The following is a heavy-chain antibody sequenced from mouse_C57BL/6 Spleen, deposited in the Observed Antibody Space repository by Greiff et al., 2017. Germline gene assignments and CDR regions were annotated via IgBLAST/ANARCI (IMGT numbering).Heavy chain of an antibody. Sequence: QVQLQQPGAELVRPGSSVKLSCKASGYTFTSYWMHWVKQRPIQGLEWIGNIDPSDSETPYNQKFKDKATLTVDKSSSTAYMQLSSLTSEDSAVYYCARGWDDAMDYWGQGTSVTVSS. V-gene: IGHV1-52*01. CDR2: IDPSDSET. CDR1: GYTFTSYW. J-gene: IGHJ4*01. D-gene: IGHD4-1*01. CDR3: ARGWDDAMDY.